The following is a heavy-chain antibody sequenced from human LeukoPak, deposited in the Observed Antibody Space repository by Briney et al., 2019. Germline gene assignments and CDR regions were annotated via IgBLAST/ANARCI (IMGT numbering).Heavy chain of an antibody. Sequence: SETLSLTCTVSGGSISSGSYYWSWIRQPAGKGLEWIGRIYTSGSTNYNPSLKSRVTISVDTSKNQFSLKLSSVTAADTAVYYCARGRSGEWELPNWFDPWGQGTLVTVSS. V-gene: IGHV4-61*02. D-gene: IGHD1-26*01. CDR2: IYTSGST. CDR1: GGSISSGSYY. J-gene: IGHJ5*02. CDR3: ARGRSGEWELPNWFDP.